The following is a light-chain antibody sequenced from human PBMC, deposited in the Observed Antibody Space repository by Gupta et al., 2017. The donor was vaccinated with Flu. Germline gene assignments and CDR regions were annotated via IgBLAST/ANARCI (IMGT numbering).Light chain of an antibody. CDR3: MRCTHPWT. V-gene: IGKV2-30*01. J-gene: IGKJ2*02. Sequence: SVTVGQSACNSSRSSRRVGYKDGNTCLNWFQQRPSQSPRRLIYEVSNRDSGVPDRFSGSGSGTDFTLESSRVEADDVGVYYCMRCTHPWTFGQGTKLEIK. CDR2: EVS. CDR1: RRVGYKDGNTC.